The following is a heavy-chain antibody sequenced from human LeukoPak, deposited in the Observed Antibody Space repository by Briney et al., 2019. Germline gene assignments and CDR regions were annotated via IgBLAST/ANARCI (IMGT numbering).Heavy chain of an antibody. Sequence: ASVKVSCKASGYTFTSYDINWVRQATGQGLEWMGWMNPNSGNTGYAQKLQGRVTMTTDTSTSTAYMELRSLRSDDTAVYYCARISDALLWFGESYYMDVWGKGTTVTISS. CDR1: GYTFTSYD. CDR2: MNPNSGNT. D-gene: IGHD3-10*01. CDR3: ARISDALLWFGESYYMDV. J-gene: IGHJ6*03. V-gene: IGHV1-8*01.